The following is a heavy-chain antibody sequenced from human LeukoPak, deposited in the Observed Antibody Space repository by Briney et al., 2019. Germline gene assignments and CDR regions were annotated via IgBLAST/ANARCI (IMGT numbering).Heavy chain of an antibody. D-gene: IGHD3-16*01. V-gene: IGHV4-34*01. Sequence: SETLSLTCAVYGGSFSGYYWSWIRQPPGEGLEWIGEINHSGSTNYNPSLKSRVTISVDTSKNQFSLKLSSVTAADTAVYYCARGGYYDYVWGSFSPVGGLRLLDYWGQGTLVTVSS. CDR2: INHSGST. CDR3: ARGGYYDYVWGSFSPVGGLRLLDY. J-gene: IGHJ4*02. CDR1: GGSFSGYY.